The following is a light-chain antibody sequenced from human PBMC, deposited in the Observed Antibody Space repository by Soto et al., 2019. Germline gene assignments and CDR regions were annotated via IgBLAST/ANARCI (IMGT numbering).Light chain of an antibody. J-gene: IGLJ1*01. Sequence: QSVLTKPAAVSGSPGQSITFSCTGTSSDVGGYNYVSWYQQHPGKAPKLMIYEVSNRPSGVSNRFSGSKSGNTASLTISGLQAEDEADYYCSSYTSSSPLYVFGTGTKVTVL. V-gene: IGLV2-14*01. CDR1: SSDVGGYNY. CDR3: SSYTSSSPLYV. CDR2: EVS.